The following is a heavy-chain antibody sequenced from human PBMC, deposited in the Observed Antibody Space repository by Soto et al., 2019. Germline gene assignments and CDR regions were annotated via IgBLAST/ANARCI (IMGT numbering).Heavy chain of an antibody. J-gene: IGHJ4*02. CDR3: ARGSGIAVIPGELEDVHYDY. Sequence: QVQLQQWGAGLLKPSETLSLTCAVYGQSFSGHTWSWIRQSPGKGLEWIGEISQSGSTYYNPSLKTRVTISADTSKNQFSLTLNSVTAADTGVFYCARGSGIAVIPGELEDVHYDYWVQGTLVSVSS. D-gene: IGHD2-2*01. CDR1: GQSFSGHT. V-gene: IGHV4-34*01. CDR2: ISQSGST.